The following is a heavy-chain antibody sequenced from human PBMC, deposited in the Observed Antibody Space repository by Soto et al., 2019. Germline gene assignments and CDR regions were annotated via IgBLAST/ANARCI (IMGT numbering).Heavy chain of an antibody. CDR1: GYTFTGDA. CDR3: ARASGSYYIDY. V-gene: IGHV1-3*01. Sequence: ASVTGSCKASGYTFTGDAMHWVRQAPGQRLEWMGWINAGNGNTKYSQKFQGRVTITRDTSASTAYMELSSLRSEDTAVYYCARASGSYYIDYWGQGTLVTVSS. CDR2: INAGNGNT. J-gene: IGHJ4*02. D-gene: IGHD3-10*01.